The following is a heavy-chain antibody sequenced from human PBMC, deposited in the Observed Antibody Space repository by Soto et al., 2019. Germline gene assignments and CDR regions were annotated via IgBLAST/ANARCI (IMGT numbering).Heavy chain of an antibody. Sequence: SETLSLTCTVSGGSISSSSYYWGWIRQPPGKGLEWIGSIYYSGSTYYNPSLKSRVTISVDTSKNQFSLKLSSVTAADTAVYYCARRSVAGRIYYYYYGMDVWGQGTTVTV. CDR2: IYYSGST. D-gene: IGHD6-19*01. CDR1: GGSISSSSYY. J-gene: IGHJ6*02. V-gene: IGHV4-39*01. CDR3: ARRSVAGRIYYYYYGMDV.